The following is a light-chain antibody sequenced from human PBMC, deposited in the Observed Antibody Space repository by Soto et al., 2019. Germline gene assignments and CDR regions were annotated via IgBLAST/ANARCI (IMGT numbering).Light chain of an antibody. Sequence: DIVMTQSPDSLAVSLGERVTINCKSSHSLLYLSTDKKYLAWYQQKPGQPPKLLIYWASTRESGVPDRFSGSGSATDFTLTISSLQAEDVAVYYCQQYYTTPVTFGQGTKVEIK. CDR3: QQYYTTPVT. J-gene: IGKJ1*01. V-gene: IGKV4-1*01. CDR2: WAS. CDR1: HSLLYLSTDKKY.